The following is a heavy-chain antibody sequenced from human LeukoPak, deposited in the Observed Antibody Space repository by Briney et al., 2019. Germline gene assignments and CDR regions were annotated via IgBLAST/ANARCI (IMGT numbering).Heavy chain of an antibody. CDR2: ISYDGSNK. CDR3: AREHLPYYNYYGMDV. Sequence: GGSLRLSCAASGFTFSSYAMHWVRQAPGKGLEWVAVISYDGSNKYYADSVKGRFTISRDNSKNTLYLQMNSLRAEDTAVYYCAREHLPYYNYYGMDVWGQGTTVTVSS. V-gene: IGHV3-30-3*01. J-gene: IGHJ6*02. D-gene: IGHD3-10*01. CDR1: GFTFSSYA.